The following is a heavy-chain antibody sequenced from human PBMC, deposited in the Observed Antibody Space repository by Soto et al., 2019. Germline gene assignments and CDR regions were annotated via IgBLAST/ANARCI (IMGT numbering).Heavy chain of an antibody. D-gene: IGHD3-10*01. CDR1: GGTFSSYT. J-gene: IGHJ3*02. V-gene: IGHV1-69*08. Sequence: QVQLVQSGAEVKKPGSSVMVSCKASGGTFSSYTISWVRQAPGQGLEWMGRIIPILGIANYAQKFQGRVTITADKSTSTAYMELSSLRSEDTAVYYCARDATMVRGVMPAFDIWGQGTMVTVSS. CDR2: IIPILGIA. CDR3: ARDATMVRGVMPAFDI.